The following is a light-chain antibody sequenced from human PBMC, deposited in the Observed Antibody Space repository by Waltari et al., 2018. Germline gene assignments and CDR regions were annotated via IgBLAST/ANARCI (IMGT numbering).Light chain of an antibody. CDR1: LSNTDSNT. J-gene: IGLJ3*02. Sequence: QSVLTQPPSASGTPGQRVTISCSGSLSNTDSNTANWYRQLPGTAPKLLIYGDNQWPSGVPDRFSGSKSGTSASLAISGLQSADEADYYCAGWDDSLNGPVFGGGTKLTVL. CDR2: GDN. V-gene: IGLV1-44*01. CDR3: AGWDDSLNGPV.